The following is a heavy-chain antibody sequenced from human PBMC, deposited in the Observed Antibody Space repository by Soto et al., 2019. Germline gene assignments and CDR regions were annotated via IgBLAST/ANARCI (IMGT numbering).Heavy chain of an antibody. CDR2: ISGSGGST. D-gene: IGHD3-3*01. CDR3: ATREIKIFGVVIPSYYFDY. J-gene: IGHJ4*02. Sequence: WGSLRLSCAASGFTFISYAIIFFRHSPCKWLEWVSAISGSGGSTYYADSVKGRFTISRDNSKNTLYLQMNSLRAEDTAVYYCATREIKIFGVVIPSYYFDYWGQGTLVTVSS. V-gene: IGHV3-23*01. CDR1: GFTFISYA.